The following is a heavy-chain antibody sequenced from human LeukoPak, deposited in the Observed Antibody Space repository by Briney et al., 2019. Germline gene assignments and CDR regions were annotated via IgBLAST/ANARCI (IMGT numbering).Heavy chain of an antibody. CDR3: ARRFSTENYSALDC. Sequence: GGSLRLSCAASGFTFSSYWMSWVRQAPGKGLEWVANIKKDGSEKYYVDSVKGRFTISRDNARKSLFLQMSSLRAEDTAVYYCARRFSTENYSALDCWGQGTLVTVSS. CDR2: IKKDGSEK. V-gene: IGHV3-7*01. CDR1: GFTFSSYW. D-gene: IGHD1-7*01. J-gene: IGHJ4*02.